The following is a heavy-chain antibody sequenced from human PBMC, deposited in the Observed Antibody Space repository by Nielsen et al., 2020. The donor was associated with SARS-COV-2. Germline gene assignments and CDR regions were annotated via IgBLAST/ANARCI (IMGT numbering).Heavy chain of an antibody. D-gene: IGHD5-18*01. CDR2: INPSGGST. Sequence: ASVKVSCKASGYTFTSHYMHWVRQAPGQGLEWMGIINPSGGSTSYAQKFQGRVTMTRDTSTSTVYMELSSLRSEDTAVYYCARGVDTAMADYYYYGMAVWGPGTPVPVSS. V-gene: IGHV1-46*01. J-gene: IGHJ6*02. CDR3: ARGVDTAMADYYYYGMAV. CDR1: GYTFTSHY.